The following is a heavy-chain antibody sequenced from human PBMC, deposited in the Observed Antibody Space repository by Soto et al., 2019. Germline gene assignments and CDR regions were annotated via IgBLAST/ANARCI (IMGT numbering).Heavy chain of an antibody. CDR2: IWSDGSNK. D-gene: IGHD4-17*01. J-gene: IGHJ2*01. CDR3: ARGGDGGKNWYFDP. V-gene: IGHV3-33*01. CDR1: RFTFGNYV. Sequence: PGGSLRLSCAASRFTFGNYVMQWVRQAPGKGLEWVAGIWSDGSNKKYGDSVRGRSTISRDNSKNTLYLQLYSLRAEDTAIYYCARGGDGGKNWYFDPWGRGTLVTVSS.